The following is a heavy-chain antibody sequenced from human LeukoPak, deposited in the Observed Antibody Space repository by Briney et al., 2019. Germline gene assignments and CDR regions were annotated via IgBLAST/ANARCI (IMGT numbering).Heavy chain of an antibody. J-gene: IGHJ4*02. V-gene: IGHV4-59*01. CDR2: IYYSGST. D-gene: IGHD6-19*01. CDR3: ARALRQWLVGGFAY. Sequence: SETLSLTCTVSGGSISSYYWSWIRQPPGKGLGWIGYIYYSGSTNYSPSLKSRVTISLDTSKNQFSLKLSSVTAADTAVYYCARALRQWLVGGFAYWGQGALITVSS. CDR1: GGSISSYY.